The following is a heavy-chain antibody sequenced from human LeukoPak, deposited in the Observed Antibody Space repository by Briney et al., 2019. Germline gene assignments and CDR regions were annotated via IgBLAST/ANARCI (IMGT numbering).Heavy chain of an antibody. Sequence: PMASVKVSCKASGGTFSSYAISWVRQAPGQGLEWMGRIIPILGIANYAQKFQGRVTITADKSTSTAYMELRSLRSDDTAVYYCARDSGARLRFLEWLSQRDYYYYYYGMDVWGQGTTVTVSS. CDR3: ARDSGARLRFLEWLSQRDYYYYYYGMDV. V-gene: IGHV1-69*04. CDR2: IIPILGIA. D-gene: IGHD3-3*01. J-gene: IGHJ6*02. CDR1: GGTFSSYA.